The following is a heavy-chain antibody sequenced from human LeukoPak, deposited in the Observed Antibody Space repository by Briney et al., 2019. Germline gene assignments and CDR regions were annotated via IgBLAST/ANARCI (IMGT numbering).Heavy chain of an antibody. CDR3: AKGGGYSYGYLDY. J-gene: IGHJ4*02. D-gene: IGHD5-18*01. V-gene: IGHV3-23*01. CDR2: ISGGGDST. CDR1: GFTFTTYA. Sequence: GGSLRLSCAASGFTFTTYAMSWVRQAPGKGLEWVSAISGGGDSTYYADSVKGRFTISRDNSKNTLYLQMNSLRAEDTAVYYCAKGGGYSYGYLDYWGQGTLVTVSS.